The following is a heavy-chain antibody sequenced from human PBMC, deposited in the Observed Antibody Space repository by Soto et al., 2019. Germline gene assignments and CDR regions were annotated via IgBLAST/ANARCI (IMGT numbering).Heavy chain of an antibody. V-gene: IGHV3-48*03. CDR3: ARDGGYSNYGPWWFDP. D-gene: IGHD4-4*01. J-gene: IGHJ5*02. CDR2: ISSSGSTI. Sequence: EVQLVESGGGLVQPGGSLRLSCAASGFTFSSYEMNWVRQAPGKGLEWVSYISSSGSTIYYADSVKGRFTISRDNAKNSLYLQMNSLRAEGTAVYYCARDGGYSNYGPWWFDPWGQGTLVTVSS. CDR1: GFTFSSYE.